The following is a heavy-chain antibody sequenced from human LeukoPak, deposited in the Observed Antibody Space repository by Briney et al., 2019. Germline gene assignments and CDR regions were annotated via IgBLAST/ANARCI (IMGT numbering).Heavy chain of an antibody. V-gene: IGHV5-51*01. CDR3: ARHNDYGDYGAYYCGMDV. J-gene: IGHJ6*02. Sequence: GESLQISCKGSGYTFTNYWIVWVRQMPGKGLEWMGSFYPGDSDTRYSPSFQGQVTISADKSISTAYLQWSSLKASDTAMYYCARHNDYGDYGAYYCGMDVWGQGTTVTVSS. CDR2: FYPGDSDT. CDR1: GYTFTNYW. D-gene: IGHD4-17*01.